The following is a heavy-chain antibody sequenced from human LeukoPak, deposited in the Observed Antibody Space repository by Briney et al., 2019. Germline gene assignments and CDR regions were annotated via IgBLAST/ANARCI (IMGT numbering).Heavy chain of an antibody. CDR1: GFTFSTYW. V-gene: IGHV3-74*03. CDR3: ARVVGSTMRAPLDF. D-gene: IGHD1-26*01. J-gene: IGHJ4*02. CDR2: IKGDGTIT. Sequence: GGSLRLSCAASGFTFSTYWMHWVRQAPGKGLVWVSRIKGDGTITTYADSVRGRFIISRDNAKNTLYLQMNSLRAEDTAVYYCARVVGSTMRAPLDFWGQGMLVTVSS.